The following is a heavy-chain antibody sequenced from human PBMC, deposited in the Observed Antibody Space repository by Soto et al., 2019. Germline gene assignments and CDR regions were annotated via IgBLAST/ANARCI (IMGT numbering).Heavy chain of an antibody. CDR1: GGSITNYY. D-gene: IGHD3-10*01. CDR2: IQYNGYS. Sequence: QVQLQESGPGLVKPSETLSLTCTVSGGSITNYYCSWFRQPPGKGLEWIGYIQYNGYSAYNLSLKRRVTMSMDTSKTQFSLMMESVIATDTAVYYCARHGFGSLHGLVDVWGQGTTVIVSS. J-gene: IGHJ6*02. CDR3: ARHGFGSLHGLVDV. V-gene: IGHV4-59*08.